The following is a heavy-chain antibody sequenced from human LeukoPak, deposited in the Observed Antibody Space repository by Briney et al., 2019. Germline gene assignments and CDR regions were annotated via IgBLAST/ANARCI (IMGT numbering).Heavy chain of an antibody. CDR3: ARATGDGYNYDY. V-gene: IGHV3-30*02. D-gene: IGHD5-24*01. CDR2: IRCDGRNK. CDR1: GFIFSSYG. Sequence: GGSLRLSCAASGFIFSSYGMHWVRQAPGKGLEWVAFIRCDGRNKYYADSVKGRFTISRDNSKNSLYLQMNSLRAEDTAVYYCARATGDGYNYDYWGQGTLVTVSS. J-gene: IGHJ4*02.